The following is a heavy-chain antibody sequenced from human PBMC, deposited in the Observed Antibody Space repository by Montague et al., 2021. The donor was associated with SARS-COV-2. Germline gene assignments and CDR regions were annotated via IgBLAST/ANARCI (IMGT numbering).Heavy chain of an antibody. V-gene: IGHV4-4*02. D-gene: IGHD1-26*01. CDR1: GGSISDNNW. CDR3: ARDIWEPEVRSRGWFDP. CDR2: ISLGGHT. J-gene: IGHJ5*02. Sequence: SETLSLTCGVSGGSISDNNWWSWFRQSPATGLEWIGEISLGGHTXYNPSLKSRLTISLDKSKNQFSLKLTSVTAADTAVYYCARDIWEPEVRSRGWFDPWGQGILVTVSS.